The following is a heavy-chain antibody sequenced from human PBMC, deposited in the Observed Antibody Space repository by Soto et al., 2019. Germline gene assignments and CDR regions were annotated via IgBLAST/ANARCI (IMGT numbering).Heavy chain of an antibody. Sequence: QVQLVESGGGVVQPGRSLRLSCAASGFTFSSYGMHWVRQAPGKGLEWVAVISYDGSNKYYADSVKGRFTISRDNSKNTLYLQMNSLRAEERSVYYCAKDAIFWSGYYGDDYWGQGTLVTVSS. CDR1: GFTFSSYG. J-gene: IGHJ4*02. CDR2: ISYDGSNK. CDR3: AKDAIFWSGYYGDDY. D-gene: IGHD3-3*01. V-gene: IGHV3-30*18.